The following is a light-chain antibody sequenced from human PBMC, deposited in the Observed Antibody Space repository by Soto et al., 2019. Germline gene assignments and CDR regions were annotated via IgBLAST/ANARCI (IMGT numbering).Light chain of an antibody. V-gene: IGKV1-8*01. Sequence: AIRMTQSPSSLSASTGDRVTITCRASQGISSYLAWYQQKPGKAPKLLIYAASTLQSGVPSRFSGSGSGTDFTLTISCLQSEDFASYYCQQSYSTPWTFGRGTKVEIK. CDR2: AAS. CDR3: QQSYSTPWT. J-gene: IGKJ1*01. CDR1: QGISSY.